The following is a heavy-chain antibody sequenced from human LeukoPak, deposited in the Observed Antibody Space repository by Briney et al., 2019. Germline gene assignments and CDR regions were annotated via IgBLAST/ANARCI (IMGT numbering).Heavy chain of an antibody. Sequence: GGSLRLSCAASGFTFSSYEKKWLRQATGKGREGVTYICRRGSTIYCADSVKGRFTICRDNANNSLYLQMNRLRAEDMAVYYCARIRYSSSFGDWGQGTLVTVSS. CDR1: GFTFSSYE. J-gene: IGHJ4*02. D-gene: IGHD6-13*01. V-gene: IGHV3-48*03. CDR2: ICRRGSTI. CDR3: ARIRYSSSFGD.